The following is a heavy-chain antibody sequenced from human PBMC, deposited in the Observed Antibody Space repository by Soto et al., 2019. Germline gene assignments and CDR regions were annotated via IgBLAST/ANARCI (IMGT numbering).Heavy chain of an antibody. CDR3: AGAVMWIQAFDI. D-gene: IGHD5-18*01. J-gene: IGHJ3*02. V-gene: IGHV1-3*05. CDR1: GYTFTSYA. CDR2: INAGNGNT. Sequence: QVQLVQSGAEEKKPGASVKVSCKASGYTFTSYAMHWVRQAPGQRLEWMGWINAGNGNTKYSQKFQGRVTITRDTSASTAYMELSSLRSEDTAVYYCAGAVMWIQAFDIWGQGTMVTVSS.